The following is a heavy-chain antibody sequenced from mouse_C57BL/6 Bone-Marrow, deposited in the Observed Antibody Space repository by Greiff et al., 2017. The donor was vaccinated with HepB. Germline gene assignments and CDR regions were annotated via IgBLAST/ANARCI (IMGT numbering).Heavy chain of an antibody. D-gene: IGHD1-1*01. CDR1: GFTFSDYG. Sequence: DVKLVESGGGLVKPGGSLKLSCAASGFTFSDYGMHWVRQAPEKGLEWVAYISSGSSTIYYADTVKGRFTISRDNAKNTLFLQMTSLRSEDTAMYYCAEEDYYGSSPFAYWGQGTLVTVSA. CDR2: ISSGSSTI. V-gene: IGHV5-17*01. J-gene: IGHJ3*01. CDR3: AEEDYYGSSPFAY.